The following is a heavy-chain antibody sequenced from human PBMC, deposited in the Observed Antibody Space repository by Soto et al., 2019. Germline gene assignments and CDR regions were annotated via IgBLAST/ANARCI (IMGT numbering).Heavy chain of an antibody. CDR3: ARRQYDFWSGYYTANWFDP. Sequence: SVKVSCKASGGTFSSYAIGWVRQAPGQGLEWMGGIIPIFGTANYAQKFQGRVTITADKSTSTAYMELSSLRSEDTAVYYCARRQYDFWSGYYTANWFDPWGQGTLVTV. J-gene: IGHJ5*02. CDR1: GGTFSSYA. CDR2: IIPIFGTA. V-gene: IGHV1-69*06. D-gene: IGHD3-3*01.